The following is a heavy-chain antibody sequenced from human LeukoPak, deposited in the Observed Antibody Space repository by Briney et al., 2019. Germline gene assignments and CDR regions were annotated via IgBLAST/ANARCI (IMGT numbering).Heavy chain of an antibody. CDR2: FDPEDGET. D-gene: IGHD3-3*01. J-gene: IGHJ4*02. V-gene: IGHV1-24*01. CDR3: ATLTGGYYTPGEDY. Sequence: ASVKVSCKASGYTFTSYGISWVRQAPGQGLEWMGGFDPEDGETIYAQKFQGRVTMTEDTSTDTAYMELSSLRSEDTAVYYCATLTGGYYTPGEDYWGQGTLVTVSS. CDR1: GYTFTSYG.